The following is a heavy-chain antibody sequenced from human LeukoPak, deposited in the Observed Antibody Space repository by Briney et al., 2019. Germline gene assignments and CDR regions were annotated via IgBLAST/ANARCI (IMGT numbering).Heavy chain of an antibody. D-gene: IGHD3-10*01. V-gene: IGHV3-48*01. J-gene: IGHJ4*02. CDR1: GFTFSDYS. CDR3: ARGAYGSGSTIDY. Sequence: GGSLRLSCAASGFTFSDYSMNWVRQAPGKGLEWVSYISSSSSTIYYADSVKGRFTISRDNAKKSLYLRMDSLRAEDTAVYYCARGAYGSGSTIDYWGQGTLVTVSS. CDR2: ISSSSSTI.